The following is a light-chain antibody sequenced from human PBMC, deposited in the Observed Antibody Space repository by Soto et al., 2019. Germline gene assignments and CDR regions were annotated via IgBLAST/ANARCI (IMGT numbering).Light chain of an antibody. J-gene: IGLJ1*01. CDR1: SSDVGSNNR. V-gene: IGLV2-18*02. CDR2: EFS. CDR3: SSYTSSSTYV. Sequence: QSVLTQPPSVSGSPGQSVTISCTGTSSDVGSNNRVSWYQQPPGTAPKLMIYEFSNRPSGVPDRFSGSKSGNTASLTISGLQAEDEADYYCSSYTSSSTYVFGTGTKVTVL.